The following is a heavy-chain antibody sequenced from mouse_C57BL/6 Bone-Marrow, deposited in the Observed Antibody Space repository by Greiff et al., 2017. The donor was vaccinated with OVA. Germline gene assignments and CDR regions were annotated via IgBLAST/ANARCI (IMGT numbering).Heavy chain of an antibody. CDR3: ARIYYYGSSSHYDAMDY. CDR1: GFSLSTSGMG. V-gene: IGHV8-12*01. Sequence: QVTLKVSGPGILQSSQTLSLTCSFSGFSLSTSGMGVSWIRQPSGKGLEWLAHIYWDDDKRYNPSLKSRLTISKDTSRNQVFLKITSVDTADTATYYCARIYYYGSSSHYDAMDYWGQGTSVTVSS. CDR2: IYWDDDK. D-gene: IGHD1-1*01. J-gene: IGHJ4*01.